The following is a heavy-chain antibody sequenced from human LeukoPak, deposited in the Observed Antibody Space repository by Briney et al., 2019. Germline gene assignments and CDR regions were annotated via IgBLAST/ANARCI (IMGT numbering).Heavy chain of an antibody. Sequence: SETLFLTCTVSGGSMSHHWSWIRQSPGKGLEWIGYISHTASTNYNPSLKSRVTLSIDTSKSQLSFQLTSVTAADTAVYYCAREKSPERKTWLQLGAFDVWGQGTVVTVSS. V-gene: IGHV4-59*11. CDR1: GGSMSHH. J-gene: IGHJ3*01. D-gene: IGHD5-24*01. CDR2: ISHTAST. CDR3: AREKSPERKTWLQLGAFDV.